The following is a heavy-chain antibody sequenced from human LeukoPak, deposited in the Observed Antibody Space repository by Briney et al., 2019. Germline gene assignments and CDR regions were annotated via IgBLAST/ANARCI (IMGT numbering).Heavy chain of an antibody. J-gene: IGHJ4*02. CDR2: IYSSGAT. Sequence: GGSLRLSCAASGFPVDSTYMSWVSRPQRKAREWFSTIYSSGATYYADSVRDRFTIFREASENTLYLQLNILRPEDTGVYYCARVFAQLWFDPDGYFDSWGQGTLVTVSS. CDR3: ARVFAQLWFDPDGYFDS. CDR1: GFPVDSTY. D-gene: IGHD3-10*01. V-gene: IGHV3-66*02.